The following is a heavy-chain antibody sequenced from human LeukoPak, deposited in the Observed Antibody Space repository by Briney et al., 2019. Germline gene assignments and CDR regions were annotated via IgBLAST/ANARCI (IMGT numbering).Heavy chain of an antibody. J-gene: IGHJ4*02. CDR3: ARDKSRIVDY. CDR2: IYYSGST. Sequence: SETLSLTCTVSGGSISSSSYYWGWIRQPPGKGLEWIESIYYSGSTYYNPSLKSRVTISVDTSKNQFSLKLSSVTAADTAVYYCARDKSRIVDYWGQGTLVTVSS. CDR1: GGSISSSSYY. D-gene: IGHD3-16*02. V-gene: IGHV4-39*07.